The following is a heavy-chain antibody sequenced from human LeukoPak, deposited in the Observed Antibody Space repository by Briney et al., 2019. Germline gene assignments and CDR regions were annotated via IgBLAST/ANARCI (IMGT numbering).Heavy chain of an antibody. J-gene: IGHJ4*02. CDR3: ARESGSVTSEVDFDY. Sequence: HPGGALRLSCAASGFTFSSYWMTWVRQAPGKGLEWVATKRQDGSQKYHVDSVKGRFAISRDNAKNSLYLQLDSLRAEDTAVYYCARESGSVTSEVDFDYWGQGTLVTVSS. CDR1: GFTFSSYW. V-gene: IGHV3-7*01. CDR2: KRQDGSQK. D-gene: IGHD4-17*01.